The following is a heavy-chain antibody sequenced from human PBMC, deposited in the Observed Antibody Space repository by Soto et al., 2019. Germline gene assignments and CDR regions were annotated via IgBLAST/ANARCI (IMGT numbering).Heavy chain of an antibody. CDR1: GGSFSGYY. CDR3: ARGGYDFWSGYYPYNWFDP. V-gene: IGHV4-34*01. J-gene: IGHJ5*02. CDR2: INHSGST. Sequence: SETLSLTCAVYGGSFSGYYWSWIRQPPGKWLEWIGEINHSGSTNYNPSLKSRVTISVDTSKNQFSLKLSSVTAADTAVYYCARGGYDFWSGYYPYNWFDPWGQGXLVTVYS. D-gene: IGHD3-3*01.